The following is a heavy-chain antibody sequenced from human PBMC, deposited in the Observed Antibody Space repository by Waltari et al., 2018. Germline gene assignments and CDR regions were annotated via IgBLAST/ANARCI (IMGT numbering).Heavy chain of an antibody. V-gene: IGHV4-39*01. CDR2: IYYSGST. Sequence: QLQLQESGPGLVKPSETLSLTCTVSGGSISSSSYYWGWIRQPPGKGLEWIGSIYYSGSTYYNPSLKSRVTISVDTSKNQFSLKLSAVTAADTAVYYCARHVLTDSSSFLVYFDYWGQGTLVTVSS. CDR3: ARHVLTDSSSFLVYFDY. J-gene: IGHJ4*02. D-gene: IGHD6-13*01. CDR1: GGSISSSSYY.